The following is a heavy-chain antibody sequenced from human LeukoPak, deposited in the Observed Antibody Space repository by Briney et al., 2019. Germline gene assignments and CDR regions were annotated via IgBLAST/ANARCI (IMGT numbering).Heavy chain of an antibody. CDR2: ISWNSGSI. J-gene: IGHJ4*02. CDR1: GFTFDDYA. Sequence: GRSLRLSCAASGFTFDDYAMHWVRQAPRKGLEWVSGISWNSGSIGYADSVKGRFTISRDNAKNSLYLQMNSLRAEDTALYYCAKGQYSSSWSHFDYWGQGTLVTVSS. CDR3: AKGQYSSSWSHFDY. D-gene: IGHD6-13*01. V-gene: IGHV3-9*01.